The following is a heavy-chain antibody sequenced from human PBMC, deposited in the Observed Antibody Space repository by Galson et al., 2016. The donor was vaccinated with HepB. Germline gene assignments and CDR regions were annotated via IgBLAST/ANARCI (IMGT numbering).Heavy chain of an antibody. CDR2: IYPGDSDT. V-gene: IGHV5-51*03. Sequence: QSGAEVKKPGDSLKISCKGSGYSFTNYWIGWVRQMPGKGLEWMGIIYPGDSDTRYSPSFQGQVTISAAESISTAYLQWSSLKASDTAMYSCARSRDTAMVVDYWGQGTLVTVSA. D-gene: IGHD5-18*01. CDR1: GYSFTNYW. J-gene: IGHJ4*02. CDR3: ARSRDTAMVVDY.